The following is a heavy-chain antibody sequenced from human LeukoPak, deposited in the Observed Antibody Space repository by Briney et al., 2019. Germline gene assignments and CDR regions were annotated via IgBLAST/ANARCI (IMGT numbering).Heavy chain of an antibody. V-gene: IGHV4-59*01. CDR1: GGSISTYY. Sequence: PSETLSLTCTVSGGSISTYYWSWIRQPPGKGLEWIGYIYYSGSTNYNPSLKSRVTISVDTSKNQFSLKVSSVTAADTAVYYCAGEGSRRYYYYSLDVWGQGTTVTVSS. J-gene: IGHJ6*02. CDR3: AGEGSRRYYYYSLDV. D-gene: IGHD2-2*01. CDR2: IYYSGST.